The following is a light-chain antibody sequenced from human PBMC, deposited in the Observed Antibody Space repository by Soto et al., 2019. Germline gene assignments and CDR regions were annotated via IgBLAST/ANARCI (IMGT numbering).Light chain of an antibody. CDR1: SSDVGRYNY. CDR2: EVS. V-gene: IGLV2-14*01. J-gene: IGLJ1*01. CDR3: SSFASGSTLYV. Sequence: QSGLTQPASVSGTTGQAITISCTGSSSDVGRYNYVSWYQHHPGKAPKLMIYEVSNRPSGVSNRFSGSKSGNTASLTISGLQAEDEADYHCSSFASGSTLYVFGTGTKVTVL.